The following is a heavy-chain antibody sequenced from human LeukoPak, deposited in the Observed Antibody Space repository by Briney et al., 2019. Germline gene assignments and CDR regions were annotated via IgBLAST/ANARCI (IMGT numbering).Heavy chain of an antibody. D-gene: IGHD3-22*01. Sequence: GGSLRLSCAASGFTFSSYAMSWVRQAPGKGLEWVSAISGSGGSTYYADSVKGRFTISRDNSKNTLYLQMNSLRAEDTAVYYCAKVHSPNNLLSMIVVEPYFDYWGQGTLVTVSS. J-gene: IGHJ4*02. V-gene: IGHV3-23*01. CDR2: ISGSGGST. CDR3: AKVHSPNNLLSMIVVEPYFDY. CDR1: GFTFSSYA.